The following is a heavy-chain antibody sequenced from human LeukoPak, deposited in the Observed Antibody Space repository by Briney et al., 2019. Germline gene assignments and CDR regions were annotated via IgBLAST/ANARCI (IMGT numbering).Heavy chain of an antibody. V-gene: IGHV5-51*01. CDR3: ARHPGLTSRWLDP. Sequence: GESLQISCKGSGYSFTSYWIGWVRPMPGKGLEWMGIIYPGDSDVRYNPSFQGQVTISADKSINTAYLQWSSLKASDTATYYCARHPGLTSRWLDPWGQGTLVTVSS. CDR2: IYPGDSDV. J-gene: IGHJ5*02. D-gene: IGHD1-20*01. CDR1: GYSFTSYW.